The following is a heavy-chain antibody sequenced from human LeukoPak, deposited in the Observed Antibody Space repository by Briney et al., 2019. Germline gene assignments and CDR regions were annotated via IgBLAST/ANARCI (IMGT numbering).Heavy chain of an antibody. V-gene: IGHV3-21*01. Sequence: GGSLRLSCAASGFTFSSYSMNWVRQAPGKGLEWVSSISSSSSYIYYADSVKGRFTISRDNAKNSLYLQMNSLRAEDTAVYYCARDSAYSSSTTWFDPLGPGTLVTGSS. J-gene: IGHJ5*02. CDR2: ISSSSSYI. CDR3: ARDSAYSSSTTWFDP. CDR1: GFTFSSYS. D-gene: IGHD6-13*01.